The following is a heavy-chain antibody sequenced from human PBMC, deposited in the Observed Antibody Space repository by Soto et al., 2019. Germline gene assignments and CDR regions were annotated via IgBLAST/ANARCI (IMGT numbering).Heavy chain of an antibody. Sequence: SETLSLTCTVSGGSVSSGSYYWSWIRQPPGKGLEWIGYIYYSGSTNYNPSPKSRVTISVDTSKNQFSLKLSSVTAADTAVYYCAGAAADNWFDPWGQGTLVTVSS. CDR2: IYYSGST. CDR1: GGSVSSGSYY. CDR3: AGAAADNWFDP. J-gene: IGHJ5*02. D-gene: IGHD2-2*01. V-gene: IGHV4-61*01.